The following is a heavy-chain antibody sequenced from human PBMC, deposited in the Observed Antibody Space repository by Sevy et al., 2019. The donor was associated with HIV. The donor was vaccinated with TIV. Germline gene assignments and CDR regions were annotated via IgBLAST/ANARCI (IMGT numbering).Heavy chain of an antibody. Sequence: SETLSLTCTVSGGSISSSSYYWGWIRQPPGKGLEWIGTIYYSGSSYYNPSLKSRVTISVDTSKNQLSLKLSSVTAADTAVYYCARRGYCGGDCFFHFDSWGQGTLVTVSS. D-gene: IGHD2-21*02. V-gene: IGHV4-39*01. CDR3: ARRGYCGGDCFFHFDS. CDR1: GGSISSSSYY. J-gene: IGHJ4*02. CDR2: IYYSGSS.